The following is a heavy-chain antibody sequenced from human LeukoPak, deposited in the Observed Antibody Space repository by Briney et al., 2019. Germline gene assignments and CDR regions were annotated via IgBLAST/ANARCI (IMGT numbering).Heavy chain of an antibody. CDR3: SRDHVAAFDY. CDR1: GFTFSSYW. D-gene: IGHD6-13*01. V-gene: IGHV3-74*01. CDR2: INAGGSST. J-gene: IGHJ4*02. Sequence: GGALRLSCAASGFTFSSYWMHWVRHAPGKGLVWVSRINAGGSSTNYADSVKGRFTISRDNAKNTLYLQMNSLRAEATAVYYCSRDHVAAFDYWGQGTLVTVSS.